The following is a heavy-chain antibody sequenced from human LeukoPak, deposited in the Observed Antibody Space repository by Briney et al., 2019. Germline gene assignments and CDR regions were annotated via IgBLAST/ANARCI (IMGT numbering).Heavy chain of an antibody. J-gene: IGHJ4*02. CDR3: AREKADYFDY. Sequence: ASVKVSCKASGGTFSSYAISWVGQAPGQGLEWMGGIIPIFGIANYAQKFQGRVTITADKSTSTAYMELSSLRSEDTAVYYCAREKADYFDYWGQGTLVTVSS. V-gene: IGHV1-69*17. CDR1: GGTFSSYA. CDR2: IIPIFGIA.